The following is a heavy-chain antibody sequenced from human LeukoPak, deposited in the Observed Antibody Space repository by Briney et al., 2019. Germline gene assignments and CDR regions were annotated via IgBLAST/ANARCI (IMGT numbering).Heavy chain of an antibody. Sequence: SGTLSLTCAVSGGSISSSNWWSWVRQPPGKGLEWIGEIYHSGSTNYNPSLKSRVTISVDKSKNQFSLKLSSVTAADTAVYYCARDIEVVPAATPDYNYYYYMDVWGKGTTVTVSS. D-gene: IGHD2-2*01. CDR2: IYHSGST. CDR1: GGSISSSNW. V-gene: IGHV4-4*02. J-gene: IGHJ6*03. CDR3: ARDIEVVPAATPDYNYYYYMDV.